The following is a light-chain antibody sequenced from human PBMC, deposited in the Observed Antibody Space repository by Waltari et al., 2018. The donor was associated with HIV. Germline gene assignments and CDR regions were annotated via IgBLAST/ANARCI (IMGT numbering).Light chain of an antibody. CDR2: ETS. CDR1: QSVSRH. V-gene: IGKV3-11*01. CDR3: QQRGTWPLVT. Sequence: EIALTQSPATLSVSPGERAVLSCRASQSVSRHLAWYQQKSGQGPRLLIYETSTRAAGTPGRFNGSGSGTDFVLTITDVEPGDVAVYYCQQRGTWPLVTFGGGNKVE. J-gene: IGKJ4*01.